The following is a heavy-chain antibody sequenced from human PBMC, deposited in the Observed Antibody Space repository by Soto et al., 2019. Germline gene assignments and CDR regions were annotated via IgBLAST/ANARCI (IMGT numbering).Heavy chain of an antibody. CDR1: GFIFNNYG. Sequence: QVQLVESGGGVVQPGRSLRLSCAASGFIFNNYGMHWVRQAPGKGLEWVAVLWPDGSITSYRDSVKGRFTISRDNSKNTLFLQMDSLKVEDTAVYYCARFEGHDAYDFWGQGTTVTVSS. J-gene: IGHJ3*01. CDR2: LWPDGSIT. CDR3: ARFEGHDAYDF. V-gene: IGHV3-33*01.